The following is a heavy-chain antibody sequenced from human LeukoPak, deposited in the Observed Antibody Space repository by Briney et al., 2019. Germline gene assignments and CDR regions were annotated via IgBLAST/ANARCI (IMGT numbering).Heavy chain of an antibody. CDR1: GYTFTSYY. V-gene: IGHV1-46*01. Sequence: ASVKVSCKASGYTFTSYYMHWVRQAPGQGLEWMGIINPSGGSTSYAQKFQGRVTMTRDTSTSTVYMELSSLRSEDTAVYYCARDTEAAAGREVEEVYWGQGTLVTVSS. J-gene: IGHJ4*02. CDR3: ARDTEAAAGREVEEVY. CDR2: INPSGGST. D-gene: IGHD6-13*01.